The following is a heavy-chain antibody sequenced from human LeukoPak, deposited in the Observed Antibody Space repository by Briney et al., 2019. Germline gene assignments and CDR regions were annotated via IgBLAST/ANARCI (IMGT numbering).Heavy chain of an antibody. CDR2: IDWRGANT. D-gene: IGHD2-15*01. J-gene: IGHJ5*02. CDR3: ARDVAATTVAAGAFDP. CDR1: GFTSNGFMFDDFG. V-gene: IGHV3-20*04. Sequence: GGSLRLSCEASGFTSNGFMFDDFGMSWFRQGPGKGLEWVSGIDWRGANTGYADSVKGRFTISRDNGKNFLYLQMKSLRDEDTALYYCARDVAATTVAAGAFDPWGQGTLVIVTS.